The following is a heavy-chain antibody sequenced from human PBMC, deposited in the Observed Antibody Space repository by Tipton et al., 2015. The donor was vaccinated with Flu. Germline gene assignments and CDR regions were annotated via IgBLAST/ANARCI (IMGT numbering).Heavy chain of an antibody. D-gene: IGHD3-10*01. CDR3: ARIYYYGSGDYYLDS. CDR2: MSASGSS. Sequence: TLSLTCTVSGDSMSSFYWTWIRQPAGKGLEWIGRMSASGSSKYKPSLKSRVTMSVDTSKNKFSLELRSVTAADTAVYYCARIYYYGSGDYYLDSWGQGTLVTVSS. J-gene: IGHJ4*02. CDR1: GDSMSSFY. V-gene: IGHV4-4*07.